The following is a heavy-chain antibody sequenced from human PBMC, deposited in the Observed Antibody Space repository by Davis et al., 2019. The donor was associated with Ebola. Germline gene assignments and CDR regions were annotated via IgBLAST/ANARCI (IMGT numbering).Heavy chain of an antibody. CDR2: IIPIFGTA. CDR3: ARDTVAAMATAGYYYYYMDV. CDR1: GGTFSSYA. Sequence: SVKVSCKASGGTFSSYAISWVRQAPGQGLEWMGGIIPIFGTANYAQKFQGRVTITADESTSTAYMELSSLRSEDTAVYYCARDTVAAMATAGYYYYYMDVWGKGTTVTVSS. D-gene: IGHD5-18*01. V-gene: IGHV1-69*13. J-gene: IGHJ6*03.